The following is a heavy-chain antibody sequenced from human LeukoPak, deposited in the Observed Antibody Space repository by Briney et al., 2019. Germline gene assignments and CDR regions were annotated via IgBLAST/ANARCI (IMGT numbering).Heavy chain of an antibody. J-gene: IGHJ2*01. CDR2: SSGSGGST. CDR1: GFTLSSYA. D-gene: IGHD6-19*01. Sequence: PGGSLRLSCAASGFTLSSYAMSWVRQAPGNGLEWVSASSGSGGSTYYADSVKGRFTISRDNAKNTLYLQMSSLRAEDTAVYYCARGALAVAGMRWNWYFDLWGRGTLVTVSS. CDR3: ARGALAVAGMRWNWYFDL. V-gene: IGHV3-23*01.